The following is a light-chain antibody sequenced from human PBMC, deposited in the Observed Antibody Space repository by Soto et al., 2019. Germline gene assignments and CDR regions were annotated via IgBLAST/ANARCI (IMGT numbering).Light chain of an antibody. J-gene: IGKJ1*01. CDR1: QSISSW. V-gene: IGKV1-5*01. CDR3: QQYNSYSPT. Sequence: DIQMTQSPSTLSASVVDRVTITCRASQSISSWLAWYQQKPGKAPKLLIYDASSLESGVPSRFSGSGSGTDFTLTISSLHPDDFATYYCQQYNSYSPTFGQGTKVDI. CDR2: DAS.